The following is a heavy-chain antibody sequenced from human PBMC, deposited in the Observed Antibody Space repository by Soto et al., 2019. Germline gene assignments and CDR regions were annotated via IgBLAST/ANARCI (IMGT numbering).Heavy chain of an antibody. Sequence: QLQLVQSGAEVKKPGSSVKVSCKASGGTFSRYAISWVRQAPGQGLEWMGGTIPIFDTANYAQKFQGRVTIIADESTTTAYMERSSLRSEDTAVYYCVRGRIAGAGTSVSYYSGMDVWGQGTTVTVSS. CDR1: GGTFSRYA. CDR3: VRGRIAGAGTSVSYYSGMDV. J-gene: IGHJ6*02. D-gene: IGHD6-19*01. V-gene: IGHV1-69*01. CDR2: TIPIFDTA.